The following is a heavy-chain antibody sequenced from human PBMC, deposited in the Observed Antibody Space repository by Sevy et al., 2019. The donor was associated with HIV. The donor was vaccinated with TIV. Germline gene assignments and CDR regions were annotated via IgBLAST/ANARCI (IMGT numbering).Heavy chain of an antibody. CDR1: VFTFSSYV. Sequence: GGSLRLSCAASVFTFSSYVMHWVRQAPGKGLEWVALIWYDGTIKYYADSVKGRFTISRDNSKDTLFLQMNSLTPEDTAVYYCARGGGYCGGDCYSIDYWGQGALVTVS. V-gene: IGHV3-33*08. CDR2: IWYDGTIK. CDR3: ARGGGYCGGDCYSIDY. D-gene: IGHD2-21*02. J-gene: IGHJ4*02.